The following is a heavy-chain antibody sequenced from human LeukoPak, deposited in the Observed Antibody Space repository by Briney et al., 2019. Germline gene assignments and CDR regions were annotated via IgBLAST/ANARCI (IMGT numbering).Heavy chain of an antibody. D-gene: IGHD3-16*01. J-gene: IGHJ4*02. Sequence: QPGGSLRLSCVASGFTFGSSSMSWVRQSPGQGLQWVANINHDGTETYYVDSVKGRFTISRDNAKSSLSLQMDSLRADDSALYYCATRKCLGCQLFYLDYWGQGSLVTVSS. CDR2: INHDGTET. CDR1: GFTFGSSS. CDR3: ATRKCLGCQLFYLDY. V-gene: IGHV3-7*01.